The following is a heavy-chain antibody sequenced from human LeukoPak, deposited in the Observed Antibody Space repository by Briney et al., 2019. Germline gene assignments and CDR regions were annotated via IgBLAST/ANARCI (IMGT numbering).Heavy chain of an antibody. D-gene: IGHD3-22*01. Sequence: SETLSLTCTVYGGSISSYYWSWIRQPPGKGLEWIGYIYYSGSTNYNPSLKSRVTISVDTSKNQFSLKLSSVTAADTAVYYCAAGSGYYPYYYYYYGMDVWGQGTTVTVSS. J-gene: IGHJ6*02. V-gene: IGHV4-59*01. CDR1: GGSISSYY. CDR3: AAGSGYYPYYYYYYGMDV. CDR2: IYYSGST.